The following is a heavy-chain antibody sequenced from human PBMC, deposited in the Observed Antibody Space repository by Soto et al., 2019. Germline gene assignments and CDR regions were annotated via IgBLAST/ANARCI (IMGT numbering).Heavy chain of an antibody. V-gene: IGHV3-13*01. CDR2: IGTAGDT. J-gene: IGHJ3*02. CDR3: ARAGQGASCSGGSCYLGASDI. D-gene: IGHD2-15*01. Sequence: EVQLVESGGGLVQPGGSLRLSCEASGFNFSSYDMHWVRQATGKGLEWVSVIGTAGDTFYTGSVKGRFTISRENGKNCLYLQMNSQRAGDTAVYYCARAGQGASCSGGSCYLGASDIWGQGTMVTVSS. CDR1: GFNFSSYD.